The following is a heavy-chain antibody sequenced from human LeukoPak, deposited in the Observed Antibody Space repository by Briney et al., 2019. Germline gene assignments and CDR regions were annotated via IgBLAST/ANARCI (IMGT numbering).Heavy chain of an antibody. CDR2: IYYSGST. Sequence: SETLSLTCTVSGGSVSSGSYYWSWIRQPPGKGLEWIGYIYYSGSTNYNPSLKSRVTISVDTSKNQFSLKLSSVTAADTAVYYCVRGGYDYVWGSYRGTGFDYWGQGTLVTVSS. CDR3: VRGGYDYVWGSYRGTGFDY. V-gene: IGHV4-61*01. D-gene: IGHD3-16*02. J-gene: IGHJ4*02. CDR1: GGSVSSGSYY.